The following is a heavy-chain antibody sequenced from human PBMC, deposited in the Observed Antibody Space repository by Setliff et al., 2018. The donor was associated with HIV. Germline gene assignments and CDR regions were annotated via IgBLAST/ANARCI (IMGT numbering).Heavy chain of an antibody. CDR2: TNPNTGNP. D-gene: IGHD6-13*01. CDR3: ARRSHSVGTSWPFDH. J-gene: IGHJ4*02. CDR1: GYTFMNFA. V-gene: IGHV7-4-1*02. Sequence: ASVKVSCKASGYTFMNFAMHWVRQAPGQGLEWMGWTNPNTGNPTYAQGFTGRFVFSLDTSVSTAYLQISSLEAQDTGVYYCARRSHSVGTSWPFDHWGQGTQVTVSS.